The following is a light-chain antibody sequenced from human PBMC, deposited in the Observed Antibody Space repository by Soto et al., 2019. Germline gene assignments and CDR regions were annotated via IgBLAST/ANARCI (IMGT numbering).Light chain of an antibody. V-gene: IGKV3-20*01. CDR3: QQYGSSPYT. CDR1: QSVYSNS. CDR2: GAS. Sequence: EIVLTQSPGTLSLSPGDRATLSCRASQSVYSNSLAWYQQRSGQPPRLLIFGASNRATGIPDRFSGSGSGTEFTLSISRLEPEDFAVYYCQQYGSSPYTFGQGTQLETK. J-gene: IGKJ2*01.